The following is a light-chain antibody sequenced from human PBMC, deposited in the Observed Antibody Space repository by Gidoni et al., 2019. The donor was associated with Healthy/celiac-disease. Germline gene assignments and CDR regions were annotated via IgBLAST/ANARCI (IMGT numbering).Light chain of an antibody. Sequence: QSALTQPASVSAPPGQSITISCTGTSSDVGSYNLVSWYQQHPGKAPKLLIYEGSKRPSGVSNSFSGSKSGTTASLTIAGLQAEDEADYYCCSYAGSSPVVFGGGTKLTVL. CDR3: CSYAGSSPVV. CDR1: SSDVGSYNL. CDR2: EGS. J-gene: IGLJ2*01. V-gene: IGLV2-23*01.